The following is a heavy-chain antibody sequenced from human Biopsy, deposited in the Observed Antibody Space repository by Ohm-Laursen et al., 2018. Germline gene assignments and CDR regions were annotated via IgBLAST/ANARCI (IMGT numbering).Heavy chain of an antibody. CDR2: ISCTGYT. D-gene: IGHD4-23*01. CDR1: GGSFTGHH. Sequence: SQTLSLTCTVSGGSFTGHHWSWIRQPPGKGLEWIGHISCTGYTSYNASLKSRVTISVDTSRNHFSLRLSSLTAADTAVYYCAGGSNDFGGLYFPRWGQGTLLTVSS. J-gene: IGHJ4*02. CDR3: AGGSNDFGGLYFPR. V-gene: IGHV4-59*11.